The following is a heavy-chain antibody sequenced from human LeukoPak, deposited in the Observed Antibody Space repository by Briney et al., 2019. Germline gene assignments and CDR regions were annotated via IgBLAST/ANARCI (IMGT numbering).Heavy chain of an antibody. CDR3: AKKTVVVAATGLFDY. J-gene: IGHJ4*02. CDR2: ISGSGGST. CDR1: GFTFRSYA. D-gene: IGHD2-15*01. Sequence: GGSLRLSCAASGFTFRSYAMSWVRQAPGKGLEWVSAISGSGGSTYYADSVKGRFTISRDNSKNTLYLQMNSLRAEDTAVYYCAKKTVVVAATGLFDYWGQGTLVTVSS. V-gene: IGHV3-23*01.